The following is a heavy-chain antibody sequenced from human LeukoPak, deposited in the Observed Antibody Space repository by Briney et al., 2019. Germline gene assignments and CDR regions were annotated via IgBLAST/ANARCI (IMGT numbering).Heavy chain of an antibody. CDR1: GLTFSSYS. D-gene: IGHD5-24*01. CDR2: ISSSSSYI. J-gene: IGHJ3*02. Sequence: PGGSLRLSCAASGLTFSSYSMNWVRQAPGKGLEWVSSISSSSSYIYYAESVKDRYTSPRDNAKNSLYLQMNSLRAEGTAVYYCAREKLRDGAFDIWGQGTMVTVSS. CDR3: AREKLRDGAFDI. V-gene: IGHV3-21*01.